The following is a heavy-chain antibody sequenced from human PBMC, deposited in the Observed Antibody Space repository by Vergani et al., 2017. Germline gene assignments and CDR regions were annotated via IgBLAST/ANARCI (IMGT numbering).Heavy chain of an antibody. CDR1: GFTFSSYS. CDR3: ATRVRGQPTYYYYGMDV. D-gene: IGHD3-10*01. CDR2: ISSSSSYI. J-gene: IGHJ6*02. V-gene: IGHV3-21*01. Sequence: EVQLVESGGGLVKPGGSLRLSCAASGFTFSSYSMNWVRQAPGKGLEWVSSISSSSSYIYYADSVKGRFTISRDNAKNSLYLQMNSLRAVDTAVYYCATRVRGQPTYYYYGMDVWGQGTTVTVSS.